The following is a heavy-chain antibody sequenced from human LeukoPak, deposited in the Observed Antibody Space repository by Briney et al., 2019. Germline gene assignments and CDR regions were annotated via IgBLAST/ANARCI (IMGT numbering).Heavy chain of an antibody. CDR1: GFTFSSYA. J-gene: IGHJ5*02. D-gene: IGHD2-2*01. CDR2: ISGSGGST. V-gene: IGHV3-23*01. Sequence: GGSLRLSCAASGFTFSSYAMSWVRQAPGKGLEWVSAISGSGGSTYYADSVKGRFTISRDNSKNTLYLQMNSLRAEDTAVYYCAKLGQLLLRGTEGNWFDPWGQGTLVTVSS. CDR3: AKLGQLLLRGTEGNWFDP.